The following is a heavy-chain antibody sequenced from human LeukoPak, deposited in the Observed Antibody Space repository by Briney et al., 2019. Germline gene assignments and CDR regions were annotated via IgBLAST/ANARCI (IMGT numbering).Heavy chain of an antibody. CDR3: AGLLGYCSSTSCYDY. J-gene: IGHJ4*02. CDR1: GFTFSDYY. V-gene: IGHV3-11*04. CDR2: ISSSGSTI. Sequence: GRSLRLSCAASGFTFSDYYMSWIRQAPGKGLEWVSYISSSGSTIYYADSVKGRFTISRDNSKNTLYLQMNSLRAEDTAVYYCAGLLGYCSSTSCYDYWGQGTLVTVSS. D-gene: IGHD2-2*01.